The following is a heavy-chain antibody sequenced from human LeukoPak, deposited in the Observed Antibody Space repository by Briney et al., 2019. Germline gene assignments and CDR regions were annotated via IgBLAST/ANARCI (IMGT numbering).Heavy chain of an antibody. J-gene: IGHJ4*02. Sequence: GGSLRLSCAASGFTFSSYAMSWVRQAPGKGLEWVSAISGSGGSTYYADSVKGRFTISRDNSKNTLYLQMNSLRAEDTAVYYCANSLDIVVVVAATNYWGQGTLVTVS. CDR1: GFTFSSYA. D-gene: IGHD2-15*01. CDR2: ISGSGGST. V-gene: IGHV3-23*01. CDR3: ANSLDIVVVVAATNY.